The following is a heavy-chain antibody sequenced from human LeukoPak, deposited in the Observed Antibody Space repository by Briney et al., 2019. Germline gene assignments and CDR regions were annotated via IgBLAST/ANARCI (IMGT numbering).Heavy chain of an antibody. CDR2: IYYSGST. D-gene: IGHD5-24*01. CDR1: GGSISSSSYY. CDR3: ARDLGGQFAWFDP. V-gene: IGHV4-39*07. Sequence: KPSETLSLTCTVSGGSISSSSYYWGWIRQPPGKGLEWIGSIYYSGSTYYNPSLKSRVTISVDTSKNQFSLKLSSVTAADTAVYYCARDLGGQFAWFDPWGQGTLVTVSS. J-gene: IGHJ5*02.